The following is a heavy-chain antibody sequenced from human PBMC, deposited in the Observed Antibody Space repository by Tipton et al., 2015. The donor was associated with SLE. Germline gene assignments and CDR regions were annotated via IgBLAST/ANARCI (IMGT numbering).Heavy chain of an antibody. V-gene: IGHV4-31*11. CDR3: ARPLVGAFDI. J-gene: IGHJ3*02. CDR1: GGSLSGYY. CDR2: IYYSGST. Sequence: TLSLTCAVYGGSLSGYYWSWIRQHPGKGLEWIGYIYYSGSTYYNPSLKSRVTISVDTSKNQFSLKLSSVTAADTAVYYCARPLVGAFDIWGQGTMVTVSS. D-gene: IGHD3-10*01.